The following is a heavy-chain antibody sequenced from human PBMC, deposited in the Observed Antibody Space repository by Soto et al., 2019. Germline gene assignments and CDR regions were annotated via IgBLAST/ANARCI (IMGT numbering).Heavy chain of an antibody. D-gene: IGHD1-20*01. CDR3: AHSGPLNSKWNEGYFDY. Sequence: SGPTLVNPTQTLTLTCTFSGFSLSTSGVGVGWISQPPGKALEWLVFIYWDDDKRYSPSLKSRLTITKDTSKNQVVLTMTNMDPVDTATYYCAHSGPLNSKWNEGYFDYWGQGTLVTVS. CDR1: GFSLSTSGVG. J-gene: IGHJ4*02. V-gene: IGHV2-5*02. CDR2: IYWDDDK.